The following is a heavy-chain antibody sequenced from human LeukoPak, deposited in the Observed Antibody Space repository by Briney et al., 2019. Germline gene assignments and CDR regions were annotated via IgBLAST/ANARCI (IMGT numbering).Heavy chain of an antibody. J-gene: IGHJ4*02. CDR1: GGSFSGYY. CDR2: INHSGST. Sequence: SETLSLTCAVYGGSFSGYYWSWIRQPPGKGLEWIGEINHSGSTNYKPSLKSRVSISVDTSKNQCSLKLSSVTAANTAVYCCARVALSSGSYWGQGTLVTVSS. D-gene: IGHD1-26*01. CDR3: ARVALSSGSY. V-gene: IGHV4-34*01.